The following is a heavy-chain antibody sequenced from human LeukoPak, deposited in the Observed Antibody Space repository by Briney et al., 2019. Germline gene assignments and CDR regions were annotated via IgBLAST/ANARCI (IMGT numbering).Heavy chain of an antibody. V-gene: IGHV1-2*04. D-gene: IGHD6-13*01. CDR2: INPNSGGT. Sequence: ASVKVSCKASGYTFTSYDINWVRQATGQGLEWMGWINPNSGGTNYAQKFQGWVTMTRDTSISTAYMELSRLRSDDTAVYYCARGGIAAAGPIDNWFDPWGQGNLVTVSS. CDR1: GYTFTSYD. CDR3: ARGGIAAAGPIDNWFDP. J-gene: IGHJ5*02.